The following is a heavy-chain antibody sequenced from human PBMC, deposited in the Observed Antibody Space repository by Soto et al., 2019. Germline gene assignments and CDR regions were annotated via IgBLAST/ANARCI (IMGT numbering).Heavy chain of an antibody. CDR3: ARELEGGVFDI. V-gene: IGHV4-30-4*01. CDR2: LSYTGST. Sequence: QVHLQESGPQLVKPSQPLSLTCTVSGGPVRDAFSYWTWIRQPPGKGPEWMGYLSYTGSTYYNPSLRNRATIAVDESSILLSLRLSSVTAADSAVYYCARELEGGVFDIWGRGTLVTVSS. D-gene: IGHD2-8*02. J-gene: IGHJ3*02. CDR1: GGPVRDAFSY.